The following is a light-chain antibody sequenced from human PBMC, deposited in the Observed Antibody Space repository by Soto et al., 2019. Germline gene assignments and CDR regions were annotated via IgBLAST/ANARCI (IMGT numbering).Light chain of an antibody. CDR3: SSYTSSSTWV. V-gene: IGLV2-14*01. CDR2: EVS. J-gene: IGLJ3*02. Sequence: QSVLTQPASVSGSPGQSITISCTGTSSDVGAYNYVSWYQQHPGKAPKLMIYEVSNRPSGVSNRFSGSKSGNTASLTISGLQAEDEADYHCSSYTSSSTWVFGGGTQLTVL. CDR1: SSDVGAYNY.